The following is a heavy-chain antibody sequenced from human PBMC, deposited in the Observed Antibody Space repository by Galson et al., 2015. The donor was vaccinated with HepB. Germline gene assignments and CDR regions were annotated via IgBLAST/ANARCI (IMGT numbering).Heavy chain of an antibody. CDR2: IIPILGIA. CDR3: AMWGHQRVNGSGRNRTYYFDY. CDR1: GGTFSSYT. D-gene: IGHD6-19*01. J-gene: IGHJ4*02. V-gene: IGHV1-69*02. Sequence: SVKVSCKASGGTFSSYTISWVRQAPGQGLEWMGRIIPILGIANYAQKFQGRVTITADKSTSTAYMELSSLRSEDTAVYYCAMWGHQRVNGSGRNRTYYFDYWGQGTLVTVSS.